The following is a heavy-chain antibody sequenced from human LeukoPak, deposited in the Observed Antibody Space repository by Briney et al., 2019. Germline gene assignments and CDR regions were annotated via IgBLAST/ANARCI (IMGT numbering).Heavy chain of an antibody. CDR3: ARGGFSGSSWYGDAFDI. J-gene: IGHJ3*02. D-gene: IGHD6-13*01. V-gene: IGHV4-39*07. Sequence: SETLSLTCTVSGGSISSSSYYWGWIRQPPGKGLEWIGSIYYSGSTYYNPSLKSRVTISVDTSKNQFSLKLSSVTAADTAVYYCARGGFSGSSWYGDAFDIWGQGTMVTVSS. CDR2: IYYSGST. CDR1: GGSISSSSYY.